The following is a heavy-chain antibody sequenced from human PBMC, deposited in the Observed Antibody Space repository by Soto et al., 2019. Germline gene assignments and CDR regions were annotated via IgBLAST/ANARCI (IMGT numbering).Heavy chain of an antibody. CDR3: AKAPAGIAAAVYYFDY. V-gene: IGHV3-23*01. D-gene: IGHD6-13*01. CDR2: ISGSGGST. CDR1: GFTFSSYA. J-gene: IGHJ4*02. Sequence: EVQLLESGGGLVQPGGSLRLSCAASGFTFSSYAMSWVRQAPGKGLEWVSAISGSGGSTYYADSVKGRFTISRDNSKNPRYLQMNSLRAEDTAVYYCAKAPAGIAAAVYYFDYWGQGTLVTVSS.